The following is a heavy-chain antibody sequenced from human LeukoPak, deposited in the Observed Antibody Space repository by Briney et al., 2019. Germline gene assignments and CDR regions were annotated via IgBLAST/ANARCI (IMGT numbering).Heavy chain of an antibody. Sequence: GASVKVSCKASGDTFTNYAMHWVRQAPGQRLEWMGRINGGNGNTQYSQKFQGRVTITRDTSASTAYIELSSLRSEDTAVYYCATRYYDILTGYKHSFDYWGQGTLVTVSS. V-gene: IGHV1-3*01. CDR1: GDTFTNYA. D-gene: IGHD3-9*01. CDR3: ATRYYDILTGYKHSFDY. CDR2: INGGNGNT. J-gene: IGHJ4*02.